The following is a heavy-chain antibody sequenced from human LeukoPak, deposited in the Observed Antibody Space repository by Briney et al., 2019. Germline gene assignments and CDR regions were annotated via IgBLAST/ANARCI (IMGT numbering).Heavy chain of an antibody. CDR2: IRGSGGST. D-gene: IGHD3-16*01. Sequence: GGSLRLSCAASGFTFSSYGMNWVRQAPGKGLEWVSGIRGSGGSTYYADSVKGRFTISRDNSKNTLYLQMNSLRAEDTAVYYCARDMMAIDYWGQGTLVTVSS. CDR3: ARDMMAIDY. V-gene: IGHV3-23*01. CDR1: GFTFSSYG. J-gene: IGHJ4*02.